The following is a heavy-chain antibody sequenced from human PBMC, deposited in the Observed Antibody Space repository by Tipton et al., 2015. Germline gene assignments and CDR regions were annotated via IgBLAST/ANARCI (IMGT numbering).Heavy chain of an antibody. CDR1: GGTFSSYA. CDR2: IIPIFRTG. V-gene: IGHV1-69*06. Sequence: QSGAEVKKPGSSVKVSCKASGGTFSSYAISWVRQAPGQGLEWMGGIIPIFRTGNYALKFRGRLTITAATSTTTAYMELSGLTSEDTAVYYCASRGMEMTTTYFDYWGQGTLISVSS. CDR3: ASRGMEMTTTYFDY. J-gene: IGHJ4*02. D-gene: IGHD5-24*01.